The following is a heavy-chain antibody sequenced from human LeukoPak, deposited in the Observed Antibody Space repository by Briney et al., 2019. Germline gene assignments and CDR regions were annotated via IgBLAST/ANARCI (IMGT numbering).Heavy chain of an antibody. Sequence: SETLSLTCTVSGGSISSYYWSWIRQPPGKGLEWIGYVYYSGSTNYNPSLKSRVTMSVDTSKNQFSLNLNSVTAADTAVYYCAGHHISSSVAFDYWGQGTLATVSS. CDR1: GGSISSYY. CDR3: AGHHISSSVAFDY. D-gene: IGHD6-6*01. J-gene: IGHJ4*02. CDR2: VYYSGST. V-gene: IGHV4-59*01.